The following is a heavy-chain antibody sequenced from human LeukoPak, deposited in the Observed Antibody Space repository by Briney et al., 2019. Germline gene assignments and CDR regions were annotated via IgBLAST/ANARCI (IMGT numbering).Heavy chain of an antibody. CDR2: ISWNSGSI. D-gene: IGHD3-22*01. J-gene: IGHJ3*02. Sequence: PGRSLRLSCAASGFTFDDYAMHWVRQAPGKGLEWVSGISWNSGSIGYADSVKGRFTISRDNAKNSLYLQMNSLRAEDMALYYCAKGLGPMYYDSSGYYDAFDIWGQGTMVTVSS. CDR1: GFTFDDYA. V-gene: IGHV3-9*03. CDR3: AKGLGPMYYDSSGYYDAFDI.